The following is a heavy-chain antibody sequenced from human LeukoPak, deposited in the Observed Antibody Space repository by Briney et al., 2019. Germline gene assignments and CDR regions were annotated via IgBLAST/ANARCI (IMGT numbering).Heavy chain of an antibody. D-gene: IGHD3-10*01. CDR2: IIPILGIA. Sequence: SVKVSCKASGGTFSSYAISWVRQAPGQGLEWKGRIIPILGIANYAQKFQGRVTITADKSTSTAYMELSSLRSEDTAVYYCARDTSYYYGSGNLRIADYWGQGTLVTVSS. CDR1: GGTFSSYA. CDR3: ARDTSYYYGSGNLRIADY. V-gene: IGHV1-69*04. J-gene: IGHJ4*02.